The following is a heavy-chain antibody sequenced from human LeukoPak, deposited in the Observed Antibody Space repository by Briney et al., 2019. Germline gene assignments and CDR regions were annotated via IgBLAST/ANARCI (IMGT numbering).Heavy chain of an antibody. D-gene: IGHD5-12*01. V-gene: IGHV3-9*01. Sequence: GGSLRLSCAASGFTFDDYAMHWVRQAPGKGLEWVSGISWNGGGIGYADSVKGRFTISRDTAKNSLYLQMNSLRAEDTALYFCAKGGYDLDYYMDVWGKGTTVTISS. CDR2: ISWNGGGI. CDR3: AKGGYDLDYYMDV. CDR1: GFTFDDYA. J-gene: IGHJ6*03.